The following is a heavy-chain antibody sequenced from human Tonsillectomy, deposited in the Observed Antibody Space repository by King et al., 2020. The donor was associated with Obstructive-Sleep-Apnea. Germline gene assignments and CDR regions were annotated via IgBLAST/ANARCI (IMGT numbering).Heavy chain of an antibody. CDR2: INSDGSST. V-gene: IGHV3-74*01. CDR3: ASLVTRTGGGDY. CDR1: GFTFSSYW. Sequence: VQLVESGGGLVQPGGSLRLSCAASGFTFSSYWMHWVRQAPGKGLVWVSRINSDGSSTTYADSVKGRFTISRDNAKNTLYLQMNSLEAEDTAVYYCASLVTRTGGGDYWGQGTLVTVSS. D-gene: IGHD2-21*02. J-gene: IGHJ4*02.